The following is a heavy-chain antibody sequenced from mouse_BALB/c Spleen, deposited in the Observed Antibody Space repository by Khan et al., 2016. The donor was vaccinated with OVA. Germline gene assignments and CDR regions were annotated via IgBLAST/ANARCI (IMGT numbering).Heavy chain of an antibody. CDR2: IWSGGNT. CDR3: AGNSYMYDFTY. D-gene: IGHD2-14*01. Sequence: QVQLKQSGPGLVQPSQSLSITCTVSGFSLTTYGVHWVRQSPGKGLEWLGLIWSGGNTDYNAAFISRLSITKDNSKSQVFFKMNSLQADDTAMYCCAGNSYMYDFTYWGQGTQVTVSA. J-gene: IGHJ3*01. CDR1: GFSLTTYG. V-gene: IGHV2-2*01.